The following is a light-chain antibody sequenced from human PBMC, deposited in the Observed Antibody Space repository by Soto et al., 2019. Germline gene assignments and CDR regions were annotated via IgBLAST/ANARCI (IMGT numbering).Light chain of an antibody. CDR3: QQYGSSPRIT. J-gene: IGKJ5*01. V-gene: IGKV3-20*01. CDR2: GAS. CDR1: QSVSSNY. Sequence: EIVLTQSPGTLSLSPGERATLSCRASQSVSSNYLAWYQQKPGQAPRLLIYGASSRATGIPDRFSGSGSGTDFTLTISRLEPEDFAVYDGQQYGSSPRITFGQGTRLEIK.